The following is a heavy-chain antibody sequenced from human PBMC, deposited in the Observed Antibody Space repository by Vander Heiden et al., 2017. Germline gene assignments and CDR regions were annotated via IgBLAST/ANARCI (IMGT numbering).Heavy chain of an antibody. Sequence: QVQMVASGGGVVQPGRSLRVSCVGAGFTFRLFGMHWVRQATGKGLEWLAVISDDGNNKYYAESVKGRFTISRDNSKNMVFLEMESLTVEDTAMYYCARTKYNWNEADALNVWGQGTMVTVSS. J-gene: IGHJ3*01. D-gene: IGHD1-1*01. CDR1: GFTFRLFG. V-gene: IGHV3-30*03. CDR3: ARTKYNWNEADALNV. CDR2: ISDDGNNK.